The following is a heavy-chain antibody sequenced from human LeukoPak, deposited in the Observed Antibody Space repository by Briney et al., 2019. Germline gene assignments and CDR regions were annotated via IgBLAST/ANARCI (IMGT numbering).Heavy chain of an antibody. J-gene: IGHJ4*02. Sequence: SQTLSLTCTVSGGSISSGDYYWSWIRQPPGKGLEWIGYIYYSGSTYYNPSLKSRVTISVDTSKNQSSLKLSSVTAADTAVYYCARATGGIWRDFDYWGQGTLVTVSS. CDR3: ARATGGIWRDFDY. D-gene: IGHD2-15*01. CDR1: GGSISSGDYY. V-gene: IGHV4-30-4*01. CDR2: IYYSGST.